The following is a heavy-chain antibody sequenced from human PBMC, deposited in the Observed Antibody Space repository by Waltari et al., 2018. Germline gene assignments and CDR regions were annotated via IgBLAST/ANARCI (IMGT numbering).Heavy chain of an antibody. Sequence: EAQVVEPGGGLVKPGGSLRLSCAASGFTLSTYTMHWVRPAPGKGLGLVASISGSSNYIYYAESVRGRVTISRDNAKESGYLHLNSLRGDDTAVYYCARDQDSGFLSAFGWLDPWGQGTLVTVSS. V-gene: IGHV3-21*01. J-gene: IGHJ5*02. CDR3: ARDQDSGFLSAFGWLDP. CDR1: GFTLSTYT. CDR2: ISGSSNYI. D-gene: IGHD3-3*01.